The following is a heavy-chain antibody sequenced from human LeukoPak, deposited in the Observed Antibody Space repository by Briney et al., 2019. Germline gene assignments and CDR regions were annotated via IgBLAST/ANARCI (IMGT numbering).Heavy chain of an antibody. CDR2: ISYDGSNK. D-gene: IGHD3-3*01. V-gene: IGHV3-30-3*01. J-gene: IGHJ4*02. Sequence: PGGSLRLSCAASGFTFSSYAMHWVRQAPGKGLEWVAVISYDGSNKYYADSVKGRFTISRDNSKNTLYLQMNSLRAEDTAVYFCARAQSGLLDYWGQGTLVTVSS. CDR1: GFTFSSYA. CDR3: ARAQSGLLDY.